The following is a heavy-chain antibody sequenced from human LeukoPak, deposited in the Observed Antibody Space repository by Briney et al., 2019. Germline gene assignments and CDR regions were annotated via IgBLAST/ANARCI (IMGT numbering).Heavy chain of an antibody. CDR2: ITSSSSYI. Sequence: GGSLRLSCAASGFTFSSYGMNWVRQAPGKGLEWVSSITSSSSYIYYADSVKGRFTISRANAKNSLYLQMNSLRAEDTAVYYCARSYSSSRGTFDYWGQGTLVTVSS. V-gene: IGHV3-21*01. J-gene: IGHJ4*02. CDR3: ARSYSSSRGTFDY. CDR1: GFTFSSYG. D-gene: IGHD6-6*01.